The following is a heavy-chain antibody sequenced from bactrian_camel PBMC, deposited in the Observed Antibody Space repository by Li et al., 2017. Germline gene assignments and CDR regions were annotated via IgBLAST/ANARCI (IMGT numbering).Heavy chain of an antibody. J-gene: IGHJ4*01. CDR2: VDQDGLRP. D-gene: IGHD6*01. CDR3: ATSTAAVPGNFFLY. Sequence: VQLVESGGGSVQAGGSLKLSCKASELIRSWYNMGWFRQAAGKEREAVAAVDQDGLRPKYADSVAGRFTISRDNAKNTVYLQMNSLMPEDTALYYCATSTAAVPGNFFLYWGQGTQVTVS. CDR1: ELIRSWYN. V-gene: IGHV3S40*01.